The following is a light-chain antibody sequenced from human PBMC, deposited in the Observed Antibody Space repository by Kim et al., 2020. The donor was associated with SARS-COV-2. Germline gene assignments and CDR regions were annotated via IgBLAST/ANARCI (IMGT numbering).Light chain of an antibody. V-gene: IGKV1-16*01. CDR1: QAIIDS. J-gene: IGKJ3*01. CDR3: QRYKTYPFT. Sequence: ASVEDSITTTRRARQAIIDSVASFQQKPGRDPKSLSHAAYSLQSGVSSRFSGSGSGTDFSLTLHTVQTEDFAKYYCQRYKTYPFTFGPGAKVDSK. CDR2: AAY.